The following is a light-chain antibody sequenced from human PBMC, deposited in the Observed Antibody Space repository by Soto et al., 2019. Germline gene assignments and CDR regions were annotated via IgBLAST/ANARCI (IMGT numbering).Light chain of an antibody. Sequence: DIHLTQSPSSLSASVVDRVTITCRASQAITNNLAWYQQKPGNPPRLLIYEESTLHSGVPSRFSGRKVGTQFILTIDSLQPEDFATYYCQQVKSYPRTFGGGTKVDIK. CDR1: QAITNN. J-gene: IGKJ4*01. V-gene: IGKV1-9*01. CDR2: EES. CDR3: QQVKSYPRT.